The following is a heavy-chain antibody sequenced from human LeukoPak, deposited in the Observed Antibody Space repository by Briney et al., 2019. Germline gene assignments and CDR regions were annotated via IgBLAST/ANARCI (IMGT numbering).Heavy chain of an antibody. CDR2: IRSKAYGGTT. V-gene: IGHV3-49*04. D-gene: IGHD2-2*01. CDR1: GFTFGDYA. CDR3: TRVPQGCSSTSCYFDY. Sequence: GGSLRLSCTASGFTFGDYAMSWVRQAPGKGLEWVGFIRSKAYGGTTEYAASVKGRFTISRDDSKGIAYLQMNSLKTEDTAVYYCTRVPQGCSSTSCYFDYWGQGTLVTVSS. J-gene: IGHJ4*02.